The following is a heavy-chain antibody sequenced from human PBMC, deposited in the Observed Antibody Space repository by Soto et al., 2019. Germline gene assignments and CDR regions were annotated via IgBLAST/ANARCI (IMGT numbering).Heavy chain of an antibody. Sequence: QVQLVESGGGVVQPGRSLRLSCEASGLTFSRSGMHWIRQAPGKGLEWVAVISYDGGQKYYADSMKGRFTISRDNSKKTLHRKMNGRGVEDTGVYYCAIQGGRGLPGDHGGQGTRATVSS. CDR2: ISYDGGQK. D-gene: IGHD2-15*01. J-gene: IGHJ4*02. CDR1: GLTFSRSG. V-gene: IGHV3-30*03. CDR3: AIQGGRGLPGDH.